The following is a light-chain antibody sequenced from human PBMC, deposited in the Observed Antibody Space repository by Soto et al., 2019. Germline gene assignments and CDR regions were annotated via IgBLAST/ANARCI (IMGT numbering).Light chain of an antibody. CDR3: AAWDDSLNVVV. CDR1: SSNIGSNT. J-gene: IGLJ2*01. CDR2: SNN. V-gene: IGLV1-44*01. Sequence: QSVLTQPPSASGTPGQRVTISCSGSSSNIGSNTVNWYQQLPGTAPKLLIYSNNRRPSGVPDRFSGSKSGTSASLVISGLQSEDEADYYCAAWDDSLNVVVFGGGTKLTVL.